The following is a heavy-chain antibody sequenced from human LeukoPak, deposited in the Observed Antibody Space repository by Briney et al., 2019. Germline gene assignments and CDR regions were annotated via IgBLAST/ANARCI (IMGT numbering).Heavy chain of an antibody. CDR1: GFSVSSNY. D-gene: IGHD6-19*01. Sequence: GGSLRLSCAASGFSVSSNYMNWVRQAPGKGLEWVSAIYTGGTTYYADSVKDRFTISRDNSKNTLYLQMNSLRAEDTAVYYCARDKLGSGYSSDFDYWGQGTLVTVSS. V-gene: IGHV3-66*02. CDR2: IYTGGTT. CDR3: ARDKLGSGYSSDFDY. J-gene: IGHJ4*02.